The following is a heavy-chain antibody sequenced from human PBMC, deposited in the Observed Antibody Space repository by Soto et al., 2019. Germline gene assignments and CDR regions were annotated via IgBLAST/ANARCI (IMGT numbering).Heavy chain of an antibody. CDR1: GFTFSDYA. CDR3: AKGGRQWLVTSDFNY. D-gene: IGHD6-19*01. Sequence: VQLVESGGGVVQPGRSLRLSCAASGFTFSDYAMHWVRQAPGKGLEWVAVVSHDGRNTHYADSVKGRFTISRDSTKNTVSLEMTSVGAEDTAVYYCAKGGRQWLVTSDFNYWGQGALVPVSS. V-gene: IGHV3-30*18. J-gene: IGHJ4*02. CDR2: VSHDGRNT.